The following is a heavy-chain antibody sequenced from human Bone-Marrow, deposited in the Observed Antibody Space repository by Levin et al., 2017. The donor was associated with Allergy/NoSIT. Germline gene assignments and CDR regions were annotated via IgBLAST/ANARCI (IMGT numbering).Heavy chain of an antibody. CDR3: AKREGYGTSDY. D-gene: IGHD2-15*01. Sequence: GESLKISCAASGFTFSTYAMSWVRQAPGKGLEWVSAISGSGGSTYYADSVKGRFTISRDNSHNTLYLQMNSLRAEDTAVYYCAKREGYGTSDYWGQGTLVTVSS. J-gene: IGHJ4*02. CDR1: GFTFSTYA. CDR2: ISGSGGST. V-gene: IGHV3-23*01.